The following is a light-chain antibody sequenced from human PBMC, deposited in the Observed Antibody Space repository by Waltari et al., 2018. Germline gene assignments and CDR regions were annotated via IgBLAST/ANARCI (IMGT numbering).Light chain of an antibody. V-gene: IGKV3-15*01. Sequence: EIVMTQSPATLSVSPGERATLSCRASQSVSNSLAWYQQNPGQAPSLLIFGASTSATCIPARFSGSGSVTEFTLTISSLQSEDFAVYYCQQYDTWPRTFGQGTKVEIK. CDR2: GAS. CDR3: QQYDTWPRT. J-gene: IGKJ1*01. CDR1: QSVSNS.